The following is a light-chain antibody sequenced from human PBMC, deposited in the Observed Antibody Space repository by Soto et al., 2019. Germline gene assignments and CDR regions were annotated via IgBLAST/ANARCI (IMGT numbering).Light chain of an antibody. CDR3: QQCGGSPFT. J-gene: IGKJ3*01. Sequence: IVLTPSPGTLPLSPVERVTLSCRASQSVSGNCFAWYQQRPGQAPRLLIYGASYRAAGIPDRFSGSGSGTDFALTITRLEPEDFAVYYCQQCGGSPFTFGPGTKVDIK. CDR1: QSVSGNC. V-gene: IGKV3-20*01. CDR2: GAS.